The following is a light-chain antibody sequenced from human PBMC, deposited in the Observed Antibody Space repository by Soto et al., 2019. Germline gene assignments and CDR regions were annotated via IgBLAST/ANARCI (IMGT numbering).Light chain of an antibody. CDR1: SSNIGNKY. J-gene: IGLJ2*01. CDR3: ESWDSRLSAPL. Sequence: QSVLTQPPSVSAAPGQKVTISCSGSSSNIGNKYVSWYQHLPGTAPKLLIYDNNKRPSEIPDRFSGSKSGTSATLDITGLQTGDEADYYCESWDSRLSAPLIGGGTKLTLL. CDR2: DNN. V-gene: IGLV1-51*01.